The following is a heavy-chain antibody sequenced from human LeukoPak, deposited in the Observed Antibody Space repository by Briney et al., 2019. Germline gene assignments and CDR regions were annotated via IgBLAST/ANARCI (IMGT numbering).Heavy chain of an antibody. CDR1: GFNFVAYG. Sequence: GGSLRLSCAASGFNFVAYGMHWVRQAPGKGLEWVASLYYDGSDHYSRDSVKGRFTVSRDNSKNTLYLQVASVRAEDTAFYYCAKDYRGHCSGSSCYFDYWGQGTLVTVSP. CDR2: LYYDGSDH. V-gene: IGHV3-30*02. J-gene: IGHJ4*02. CDR3: AKDYRGHCSGSSCYFDY. D-gene: IGHD2-2*01.